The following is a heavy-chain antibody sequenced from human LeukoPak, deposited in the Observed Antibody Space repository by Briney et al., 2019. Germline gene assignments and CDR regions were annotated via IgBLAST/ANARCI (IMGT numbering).Heavy chain of an antibody. CDR1: GFTFSTYG. CDR3: AREGGLRLWLGYGGNLWFHY. J-gene: IGHJ4*02. CDR2: VSYDGDTK. Sequence: PGGSLRLSRSAAGFTFSTYGMYWVRQAPGKGLEWVAVVSYDGDTKYYADSVKGRFTISRDNSKNTVYLQMNSLRAEDTAVYYCAREGGLRLWLGYGGNLWFHYWGQGTLVTVSS. D-gene: IGHD4-23*01. V-gene: IGHV3-30*03.